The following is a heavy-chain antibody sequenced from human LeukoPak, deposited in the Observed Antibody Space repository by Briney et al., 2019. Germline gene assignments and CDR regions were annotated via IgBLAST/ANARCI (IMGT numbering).Heavy chain of an antibody. D-gene: IGHD3-22*01. CDR3: ASKWVTYYYNSSAYHYPTDVFDI. J-gene: IGHJ3*02. CDR2: INANSGDT. CDR1: GHTFTGYY. Sequence: ASVKVSCKASGHTFTGYYMHWVRQAPGQGLEWMGWINANSGDTNYAQKFQGRVTMTRDPSISTAYMELSRLRSDDTAVYYCASKWVTYYYNSSAYHYPTDVFDIWGQGTMVTVSS. V-gene: IGHV1-2*02.